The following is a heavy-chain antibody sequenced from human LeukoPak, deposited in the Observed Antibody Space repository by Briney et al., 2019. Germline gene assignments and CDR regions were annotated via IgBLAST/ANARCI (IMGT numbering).Heavy chain of an antibody. CDR3: ARGEGGILATPEDY. Sequence: PGGSLRLSCVASGFTFSDYYMSWIRQAPGKGLEWISYISSSDSPRFYADSVKGRFTISRDNSKNTLYLQMNSLRAEDTAVYYCARGEGGILATPEDYWGQGTLVTVSS. CDR1: GFTFSDYY. V-gene: IGHV3-11*01. D-gene: IGHD1-14*01. J-gene: IGHJ4*02. CDR2: ISSSDSPR.